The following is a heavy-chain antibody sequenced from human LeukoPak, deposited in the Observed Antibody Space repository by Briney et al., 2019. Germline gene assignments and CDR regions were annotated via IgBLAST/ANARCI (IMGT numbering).Heavy chain of an antibody. CDR3: ARGGLFAYYFDY. V-gene: IGHV3-74*01. CDR1: GFTFTTYW. D-gene: IGHD3-10*02. CDR2: IKGVEMTT. Sequence: GGSLRLSCAASGFTFTTYWMHWVRQAPGKGLEWVSRIKGVEMTTNYADSVEGRFTISRDNAKNTVYLEINSLRAEDTAVYYCARGGLFAYYFDYWGQGTLVTVSS. J-gene: IGHJ4*02.